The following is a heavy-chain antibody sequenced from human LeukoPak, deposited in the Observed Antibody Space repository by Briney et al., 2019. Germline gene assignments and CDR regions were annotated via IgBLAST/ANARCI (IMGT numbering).Heavy chain of an antibody. V-gene: IGHV3-48*03. Sequence: GGSLRLSCAASGFTFSSYEMNWVRQAPGRGLEWVSYISSSGSTIYYADSVKGRFTISRDNAKNSLYLQMNSLRAEDTAVYYCARGEYGSGSYHIDYWGQGTLVTVSS. CDR2: ISSSGSTI. D-gene: IGHD3-10*01. CDR3: ARGEYGSGSYHIDY. CDR1: GFTFSSYE. J-gene: IGHJ4*02.